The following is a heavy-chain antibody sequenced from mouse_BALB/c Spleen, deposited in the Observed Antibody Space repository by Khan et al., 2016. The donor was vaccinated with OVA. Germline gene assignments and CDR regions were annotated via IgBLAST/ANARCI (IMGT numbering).Heavy chain of an antibody. CDR2: IWGDGNT. Sequence: QVQLKQSGPGLVAPSQSLSITCTVSGFSLTSYGVSWVRQPPGKGLEWLGVIWGDGNTTFHSALRSRLSISKDNSNSQVFLMLHSLQTDDTATYYCAKDRGYYAVDYWGQGTSVTVSS. V-gene: IGHV2-3*01. J-gene: IGHJ4*01. CDR1: GFSLTSYG. CDR3: AKDRGYYAVDY.